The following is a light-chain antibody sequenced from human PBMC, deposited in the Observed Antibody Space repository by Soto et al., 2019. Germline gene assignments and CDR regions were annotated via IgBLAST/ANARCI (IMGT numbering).Light chain of an antibody. CDR3: SSYTSTSTLVL. J-gene: IGLJ2*01. Sequence: QSALTQPASVSESPGQSITISCSGTSSDVGYNYVSLYQQHPGKAPKLIIYDVNNRPSGVSNRFSGSTSGNTASLTISGLQAEDEADYYCSSYTSTSTLVLFGGGTKLTVL. CDR1: SSDVGYNY. CDR2: DVN. V-gene: IGLV2-14*03.